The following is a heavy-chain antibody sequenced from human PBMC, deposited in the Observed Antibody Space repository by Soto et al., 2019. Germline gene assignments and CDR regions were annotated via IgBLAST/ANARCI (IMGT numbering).Heavy chain of an antibody. J-gene: IGHJ6*02. D-gene: IGHD3-9*01. V-gene: IGHV4-30-4*08. Sequence: PSETLSLTCAVSGGSISSSNYWSWIRQPPGKGLEWIGYIYYSGSTYYNPSLKSRVTISVDTSKNQFSLKLSSVTAADTAVYYCARDHYVYDILTGYGYYYGMDVWGQGTTVTVSS. CDR3: ARDHYVYDILTGYGYYYGMDV. CDR1: GGSISSSNY. CDR2: IYYSGST.